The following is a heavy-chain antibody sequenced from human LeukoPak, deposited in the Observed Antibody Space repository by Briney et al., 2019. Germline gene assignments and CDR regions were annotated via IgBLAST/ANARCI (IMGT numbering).Heavy chain of an antibody. J-gene: IGHJ4*02. Sequence: GGSLRLSCTASGFTFGDYVMSWVRQAPGKGLEWVSGISSSGGSTYYADSVKGRFTISRDNSKNTLYLQMNSLRAEDTAVYYCAKARGSYYFDYWGQGTLVTVSS. D-gene: IGHD1-26*01. V-gene: IGHV3-23*01. CDR3: AKARGSYYFDY. CDR1: GFTFGDYV. CDR2: ISSSGGST.